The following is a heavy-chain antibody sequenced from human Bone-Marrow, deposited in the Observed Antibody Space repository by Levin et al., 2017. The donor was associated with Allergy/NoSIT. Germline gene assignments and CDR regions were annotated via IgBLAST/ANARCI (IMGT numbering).Heavy chain of an antibody. V-gene: IGHV4-39*01. J-gene: IGHJ4*02. CDR2: ISYYGGNT. Sequence: PSETLSLTCTVSGVSMRDTNFYWGWIRQPPGKRLEWIESISYYGGNTYFNPSLKSRVTISVDTSKNQFSLKLTSVTAADTAIWYCVGGARELYADYWGRGTLVAVSS. CDR3: VGGARELYADY. D-gene: IGHD3-10*01. CDR1: GVSMRDTNFY.